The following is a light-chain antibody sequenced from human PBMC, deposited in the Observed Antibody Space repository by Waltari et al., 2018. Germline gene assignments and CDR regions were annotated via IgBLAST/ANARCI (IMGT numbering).Light chain of an antibody. J-gene: IGKJ1*01. Sequence: EIMLTQSPGTLSLSPGESATLSCRASQSISRYLAWYQHKPGQAPRLLISDASSRATGIPDRFSGSGSGTDFSLTISRLEPEDFAVYYCQKYGSLPATFGQGTKVEIK. CDR1: QSISRY. CDR3: QKYGSLPAT. V-gene: IGKV3-20*01. CDR2: DAS.